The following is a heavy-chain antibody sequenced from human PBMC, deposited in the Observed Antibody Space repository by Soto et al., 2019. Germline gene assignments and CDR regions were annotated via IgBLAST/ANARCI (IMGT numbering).Heavy chain of an antibody. CDR1: GYTFTSYD. V-gene: IGHV1-18*01. J-gene: IGHJ6*02. CDR3: ARYRHCSGDSCNYYYIMDL. Sequence: GASVKVSCKASGYTFTSYDLSWVRQAPGQGLEWMGWISGYNGNTNYAQKFQGRVTMTADTSTNTFYMELSSLRSDDTATYFCARYRHCSGDSCNYYYIMDLWGQGTTVTVSS. CDR2: ISGYNGNT. D-gene: IGHD2-15*01.